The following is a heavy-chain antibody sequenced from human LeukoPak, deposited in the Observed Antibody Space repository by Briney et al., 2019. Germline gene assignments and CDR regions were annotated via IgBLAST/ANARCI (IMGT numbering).Heavy chain of an antibody. CDR3: AKDLGQLDAFDI. J-gene: IGHJ3*02. CDR2: ISGSGGST. CDR1: GFTFSGSA. D-gene: IGHD2-2*01. Sequence: GGSLRLSCAASGFTFSGSAMHWVRQAPGKGLEWVSAISGSGGSTYYADSVKGRFTISRDNSKNSLYLQMNSLRAEDTAVYYCAKDLGQLDAFDIWGQGTMVTVSS. V-gene: IGHV3-23*01.